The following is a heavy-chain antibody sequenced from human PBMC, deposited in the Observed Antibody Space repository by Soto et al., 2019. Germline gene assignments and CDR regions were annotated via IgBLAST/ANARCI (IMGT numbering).Heavy chain of an antibody. Sequence: QVQLVQSGAEVKKPGSSVKVSCKASGGTFSSYAIIWVRQAPGQGLEWMGGIIPIFGTANYAQKFQGRVTITEDEATSTAYMELSSPSSEDTAVYYCASLCKMVTDYYYYGMDVWGQGTTVTVSS. CDR2: IIPIFGTA. CDR1: GGTFSSYA. D-gene: IGHD2-21*02. V-gene: IGHV1-69*12. J-gene: IGHJ6*02. CDR3: ASLCKMVTDYYYYGMDV.